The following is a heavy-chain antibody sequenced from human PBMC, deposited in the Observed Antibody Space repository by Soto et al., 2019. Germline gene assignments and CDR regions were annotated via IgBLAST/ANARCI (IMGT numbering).Heavy chain of an antibody. CDR1: GGSISSGSYY. D-gene: IGHD3-3*01. V-gene: IGHV4-39*01. J-gene: IGHJ5*02. CDR2: LYYNGFT. Sequence: SETLSLTCTVSGGSISSGSYYWGWIRQPPGKGPEWIGSLYYNGFTYYNPSLKSRLTISVDTSKNQFSLKLTSGTAAEKAVNKCARKDDFWRGDSCFAPWGQGTLLTLSP. CDR3: ARKDDFWRGDSCFAP.